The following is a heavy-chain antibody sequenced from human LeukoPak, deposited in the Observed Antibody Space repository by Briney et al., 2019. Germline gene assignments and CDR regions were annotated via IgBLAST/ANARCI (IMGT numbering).Heavy chain of an antibody. CDR1: GYTFTSYG. D-gene: IGHD6-13*01. J-gene: IGHJ2*01. V-gene: IGHV1-18*01. CDR2: ISAYNGNT. CDR3: ARDGVGYSSSWYKDWYFDP. Sequence: ASVNVSCKASGYTFTSYGISWVRQAPGQGLEWMGWISAYNGNTNYAQKLQGRVTMTTDTSTSTAYMELRSLGSDDTAVYYCARDGVGYSSSWYKDWYFDPWGRGTLVTVSS.